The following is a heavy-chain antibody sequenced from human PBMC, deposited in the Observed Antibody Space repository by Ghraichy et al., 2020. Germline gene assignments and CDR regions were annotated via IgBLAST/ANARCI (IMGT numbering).Heavy chain of an antibody. CDR3: ARDSRGYQYDSSGHHNYWYFDL. V-gene: IGHV3-11*01. D-gene: IGHD3-22*01. J-gene: IGHJ2*01. CDR1: GFTFSDYY. Sequence: GGSLRLSCAASGFTFSDYYMSWIRQAPGKGLEWVSYISNTGSIIHDADSVKGRFTISRDNAKKSVYLQMNSLRAEDTAVYYCARDSRGYQYDSSGHHNYWYFDLWGRGTLVTVSS. CDR2: ISNTGSII.